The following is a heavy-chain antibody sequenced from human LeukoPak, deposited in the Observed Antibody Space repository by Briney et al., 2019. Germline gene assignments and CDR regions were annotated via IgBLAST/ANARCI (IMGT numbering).Heavy chain of an antibody. CDR2: IKSKTDGGTT. J-gene: IGHJ4*02. Sequence: PGGSLRLSCAASGFTFSNAWRSWVRQAPGKGLEWVGRIKSKTDGGTTDYAAPVKGRFTISRDDSKNTLYLQMNSLKTEDTAVYYCTTESAYCGGDCYSGYWGQGTLVTVSS. CDR3: TTESAYCGGDCYSGY. V-gene: IGHV3-15*01. CDR1: GFTFSNAW. D-gene: IGHD2-21*02.